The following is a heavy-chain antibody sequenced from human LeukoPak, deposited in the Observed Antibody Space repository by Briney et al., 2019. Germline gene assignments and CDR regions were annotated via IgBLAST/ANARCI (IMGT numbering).Heavy chain of an antibody. CDR2: IGTAGDT. CDR3: ARKSPEHQGAFDI. J-gene: IGHJ3*02. V-gene: IGHV3-13*04. Sequence: GGSLRLSCAASGFXFSSYDIHWVRQATGKGLEWVSAIGTAGDTYYPGSVKGRFTISRENAKNSLYLQMNSLRIGDTAVYYCARKSPEHQGAFDIWGQGTMVTVSS. D-gene: IGHD1-14*01. CDR1: GFXFSSYD.